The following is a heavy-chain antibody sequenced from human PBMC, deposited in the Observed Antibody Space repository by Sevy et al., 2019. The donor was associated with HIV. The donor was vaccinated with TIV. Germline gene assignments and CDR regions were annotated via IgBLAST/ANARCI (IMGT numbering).Heavy chain of an antibody. D-gene: IGHD6-19*01. J-gene: IGHJ4*02. V-gene: IGHV3-23*01. Sequence: GGSLRLSCAASGFTFSSYAMSWVRQAPGKGLEWVSAISGSGGSTYYADSVKGRITISRDNSKNTLYLQMNSLRAEDTAVYYCAIEAAHKQWLPPSYYFDYWGQGTLVTVSS. CDR3: AIEAAHKQWLPPSYYFDY. CDR2: ISGSGGST. CDR1: GFTFSSYA.